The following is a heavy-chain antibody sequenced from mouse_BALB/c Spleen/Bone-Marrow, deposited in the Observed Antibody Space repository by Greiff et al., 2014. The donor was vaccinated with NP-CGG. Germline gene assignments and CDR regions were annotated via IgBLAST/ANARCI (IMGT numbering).Heavy chain of an antibody. CDR1: GYSFTGYS. CDR2: IDPYYGDT. V-gene: IGHV1-39*01. CDR3: VRGGYDVGTFAY. D-gene: IGHD2-14*01. Sequence: VQLKEAGPEMEKPGASGKKFWKAFGYSFTGYSLNWGEMSKGKRLERIGKIDPYYGDTGYNQKFKDKATLTVDKSSSTAYMHLKGLTSEDSAVYYCVRGGYDVGTFAYWGQGTLVTVSA. J-gene: IGHJ3*01.